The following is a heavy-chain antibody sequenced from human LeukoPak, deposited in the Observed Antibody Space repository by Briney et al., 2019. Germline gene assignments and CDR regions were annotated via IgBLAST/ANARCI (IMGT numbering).Heavy chain of an antibody. CDR3: TTEIHYYDSSGYYYFHY. Sequence: GGSLRVSCAASGFTFSNAWMSWVRQAPGKGLERVGGIKSKTDGGTTDYAAPVKGRFTISRDDSKNTLYLQMNSLKTEDTAVYYCTTEIHYYDSSGYYYFHYWGQGTLVTVSS. CDR1: GFTFSNAW. D-gene: IGHD3-22*01. J-gene: IGHJ4*02. V-gene: IGHV3-15*01. CDR2: IKSKTDGGTT.